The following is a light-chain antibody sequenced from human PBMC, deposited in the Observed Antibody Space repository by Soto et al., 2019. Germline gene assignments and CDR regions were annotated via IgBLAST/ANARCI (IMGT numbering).Light chain of an antibody. CDR2: GAS. J-gene: IGKJ5*01. Sequence: EIVMTQSPSTLSMAPGERASVSWRANHSVSNNFAGYQQKPGQAPRLLIYGASTRATGVPARFSGSGSETEFTLTINSLQSEDFAVYYCQQYDIWPPTFGQGTRLEIK. CDR3: QQYDIWPPT. V-gene: IGKV3-15*01. CDR1: HSVSNN.